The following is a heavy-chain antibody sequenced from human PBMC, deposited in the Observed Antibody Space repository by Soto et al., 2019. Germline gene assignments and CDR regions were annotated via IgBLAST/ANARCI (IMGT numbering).Heavy chain of an antibody. CDR2: INPILDST. V-gene: IGHV1-69*09. CDR1: GIMSSGYG. D-gene: IGHD6-25*01. CDR3: ATMKRARLDS. Sequence: QEQVVQSGPAMKEPGSSVKVSCRASGIMSSGYGFSWVRQAPGQGLEWVGMINPILDSTHYAQNLQGRVSLSVDKSRDTAYVEVTSLRLEDTAIYFCATMKRARLDSGGRGTVVTVSS. J-gene: IGHJ4*02.